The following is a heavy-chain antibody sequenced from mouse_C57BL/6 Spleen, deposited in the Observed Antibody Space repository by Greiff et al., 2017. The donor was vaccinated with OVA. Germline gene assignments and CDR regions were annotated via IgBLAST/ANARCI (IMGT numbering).Heavy chain of an antibody. D-gene: IGHD1-1*01. V-gene: IGHV1-22*01. CDR2: INPNNGGT. J-gene: IGHJ1*03. Sequence: VHVKQSGPELVKPGASVKMSCKASGYTFTDYNMHWVKQSHGKSLEWIGYINPNNGGTSYNQKFKGKATLTVNKSSSTAYMELRSLTSEDSAVYYCARAITTEEGYFDVWGTGTTVTVSS. CDR3: ARAITTEEGYFDV. CDR1: GYTFTDYN.